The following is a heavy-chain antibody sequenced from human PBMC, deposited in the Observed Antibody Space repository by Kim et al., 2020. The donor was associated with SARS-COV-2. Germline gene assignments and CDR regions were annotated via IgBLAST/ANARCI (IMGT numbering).Heavy chain of an antibody. D-gene: IGHD4-17*01. CDR2: IVVGSGNT. J-gene: IGHJ4*02. V-gene: IGHV1-58*01. Sequence: SVKVSCKASGFTFTSSAVQWVRQARGQRLEWIGWIVVGSGNTNYAQKFQERVTITRDMSTSTAYMELSSLRSEDTAVYYCAAEMGSVTYDHYFDYWGQGTLVTVSS. CDR1: GFTFTSSA. CDR3: AAEMGSVTYDHYFDY.